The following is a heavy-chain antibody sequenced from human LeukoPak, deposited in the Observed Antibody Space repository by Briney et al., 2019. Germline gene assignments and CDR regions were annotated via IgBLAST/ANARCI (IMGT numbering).Heavy chain of an antibody. J-gene: IGHJ4*02. CDR1: GFTFRDYY. V-gene: IGHV3-11*04. CDR3: ARDRPPSRSYDY. Sequence: PGGSLRLSCAASGFTFRDYYMAWIRQAPGKGLEWVSYISTTGGTIYYPDSMKGRFTISRDNAKNSLFLQLNSLRVEDTAVYYCARDRPPSRSYDYWGQGTLVTVSS. CDR2: ISTTGGTI.